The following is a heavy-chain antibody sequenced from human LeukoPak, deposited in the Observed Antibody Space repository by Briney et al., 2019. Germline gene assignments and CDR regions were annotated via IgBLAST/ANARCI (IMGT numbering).Heavy chain of an antibody. CDR1: GFTFDDYA. CDR2: ISGDGGST. J-gene: IGHJ3*02. V-gene: IGHV3-43*02. Sequence: GGSLRLSCAASGFTFDDYAMHWVRQAPGKGLEWVSLISGDGGSTYYADSVKGRFTISRDNSKNTLYLQMNSLRAEDTAVYYCAKSLFGAFDIWGQGTMVTVSS. CDR3: AKSLFGAFDI. D-gene: IGHD3-10*01.